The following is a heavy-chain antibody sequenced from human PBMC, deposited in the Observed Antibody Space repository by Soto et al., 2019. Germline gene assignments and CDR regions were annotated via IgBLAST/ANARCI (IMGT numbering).Heavy chain of an antibody. J-gene: IGHJ4*02. CDR3: ASRYGPSEFDH. CDR1: GGSISSSSYY. V-gene: IGHV4-39*01. D-gene: IGHD3-9*01. Sequence: SETLSLTCTVSGGSISSSSYYWGWIRQPPGKGLEWIGSIYNSGSTYYNPSLKSRVTISVDTSANQFSLRLRSVTAADTAVYYCASRYGPSEFDHWGQGSLVTVSS. CDR2: IYNSGST.